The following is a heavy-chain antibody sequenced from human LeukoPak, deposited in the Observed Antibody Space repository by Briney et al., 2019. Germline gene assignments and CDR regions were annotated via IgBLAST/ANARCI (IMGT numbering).Heavy chain of an antibody. CDR1: GGTFSSSA. CDR2: IIPMVGLI. CDR3: ARSGQLWSVFDY. V-gene: IGHV1-69*04. J-gene: IGHJ4*02. Sequence: SVKVSCKASGGTFSSSAITWVRQAPGQGLERMGRIIPMVGLINYAQKFQGRVTITADKSTSTAYMELSSLRSEDTAVYYCARSGQLWSVFDYWGQGTLVTVSS. D-gene: IGHD5-18*01.